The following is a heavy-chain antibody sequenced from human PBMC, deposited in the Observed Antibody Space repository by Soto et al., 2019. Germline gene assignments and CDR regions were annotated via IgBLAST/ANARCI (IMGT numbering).Heavy chain of an antibody. CDR3: ARVRAYSCSWYDVYYYYSITG. CDR2: IIPIFGTA. D-gene: IGHD6-13*01. J-gene: IGHJ6*02. V-gene: IGHV1-69*01. CDR1: GGTFSSYA. Sequence: QVQLVQSGAEVKKPGSSVKVSCKASGGTFSSYAISWVRQAPGQGLEWMGGIIPIFGTANYAQKFQGRVTITADEFTRSADVGLISLRSEDTVVYYFARVRAYSCSWYDVYYYYSITGWGQGTTVTVSS.